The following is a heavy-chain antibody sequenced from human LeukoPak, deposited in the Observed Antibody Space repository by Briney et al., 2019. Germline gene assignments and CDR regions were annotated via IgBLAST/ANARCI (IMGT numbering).Heavy chain of an antibody. V-gene: IGHV4-34*01. CDR2: INHSGST. J-gene: IGHJ4*02. CDR1: GGSFSGYY. CDR3: ARPIYGDYVHYFDY. Sequence: SETLSLTCAVYGGSFSGYYWSWIRQPPGKGLEWIGEINHSGSTNYNPSLKSRVTISVDTSKNQFSLKLSSVTAADTAVYYCARPIYGDYVHYFDYWGQGTLVTVSS. D-gene: IGHD4-17*01.